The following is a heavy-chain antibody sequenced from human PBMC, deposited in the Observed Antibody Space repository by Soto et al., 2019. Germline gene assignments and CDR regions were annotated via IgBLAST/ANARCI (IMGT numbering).Heavy chain of an antibody. CDR2: ISYDGSNK. D-gene: IGHD6-13*01. Sequence: QVQLVESGGGVVQPGRSLRLSCAASGFTFSSYAMHWVRQAPGKGLERVAVISYDGSNKYYADSVKGRFTISRDNSKNTLYLQMNSLRAEDTAVYYCASPGYSSSWRAEYFQHWGQGTLVTVSS. CDR1: GFTFSSYA. CDR3: ASPGYSSSWRAEYFQH. V-gene: IGHV3-30-3*01. J-gene: IGHJ1*01.